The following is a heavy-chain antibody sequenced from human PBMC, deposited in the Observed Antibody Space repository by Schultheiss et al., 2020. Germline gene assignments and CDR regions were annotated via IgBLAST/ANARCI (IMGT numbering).Heavy chain of an antibody. CDR2: IHHIGST. Sequence: SQTLSLTCAVYGGSFSGYYWSWIRQPPGKGLEWIGNIHHIGSTHYNPSLKSRVTISVDTSKNQFSLKLNSVTAADTAVYYCARETGHSRYFDYWGQGSLVTVSS. J-gene: IGHJ4*02. D-gene: IGHD6-13*01. CDR1: GGSFSGYY. CDR3: ARETGHSRYFDY. V-gene: IGHV4-34*01.